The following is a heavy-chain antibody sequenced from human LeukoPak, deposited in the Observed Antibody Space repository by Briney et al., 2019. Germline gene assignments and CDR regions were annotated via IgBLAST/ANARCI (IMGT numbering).Heavy chain of an antibody. CDR3: ARRRVSRDAYNLDY. CDR1: GGTLSSYA. J-gene: IGHJ4*02. V-gene: IGHV1-69*13. CDR2: IIPIFGTA. D-gene: IGHD5-24*01. Sequence: WASVKVSCKASGGTLSSYAISWVRQAAGQGLEWMGGIIPIFGTANYAQKFQGRVTITADESTSTAYMELSSLRSEDTAVYYCARRRVSRDAYNLDYWGQGTLVIVSS.